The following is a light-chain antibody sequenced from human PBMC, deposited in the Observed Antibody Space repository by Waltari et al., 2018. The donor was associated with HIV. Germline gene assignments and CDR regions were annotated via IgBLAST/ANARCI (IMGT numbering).Light chain of an antibody. CDR3: LQDYIFPYT. CDR1: QGIGNA. Sequence: AIQMTQSPSSLSASVGDRVTISCRASQGIGNALSWYQQIPGKAPKLLIYSTSTVESGVSSRFSGGGSDTDFTLTISSLQPEDFATYYCLQDYIFPYTFGQGTKLEIK. J-gene: IGKJ2*01. V-gene: IGKV1-6*01. CDR2: STS.